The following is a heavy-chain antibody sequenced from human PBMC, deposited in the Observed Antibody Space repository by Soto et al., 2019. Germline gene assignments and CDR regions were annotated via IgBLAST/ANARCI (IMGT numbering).Heavy chain of an antibody. CDR3: ARPKGTTPAVWYFDL. CDR1: GDSISSHY. J-gene: IGHJ2*01. CDR2: IYYTGSA. V-gene: IGHV4-59*08. D-gene: IGHD1-26*01. Sequence: QVQLQESGPGLVKPSETLSLTCTVSGDSISSHYWSWIRQPPGKGLEWIGYIYYTGSADYNPSLKSRVTISVDMSKRQLSLRLNSVTAADTAVYYCARPKGTTPAVWYFDLWGRGTLVTVSS.